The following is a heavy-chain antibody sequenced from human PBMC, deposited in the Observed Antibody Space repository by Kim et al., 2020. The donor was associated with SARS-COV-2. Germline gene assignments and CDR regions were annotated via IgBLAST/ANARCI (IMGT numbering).Heavy chain of an antibody. D-gene: IGHD6-13*01. CDR3: ASCPYSSSWYSYYYYGMDV. J-gene: IGHJ6*02. CDR1: GFTFSSYA. V-gene: IGHV3-30-3*01. Sequence: GGSLRLSCAASGFTFSSYAMHWVRQAPGKGLEWVAVISYDGSNKYYADSVKGRFTISRDNSKNTLYLQMNSLRAEDTAVYYCASCPYSSSWYSYYYYGMDVWGQGTTVTVSS. CDR2: ISYDGSNK.